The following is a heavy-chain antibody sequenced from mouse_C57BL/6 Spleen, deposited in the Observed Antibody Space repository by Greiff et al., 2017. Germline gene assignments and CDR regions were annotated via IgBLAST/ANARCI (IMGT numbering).Heavy chain of an antibody. D-gene: IGHD4-1*02. V-gene: IGHV1-50*01. CDR3: SATGTVYYFDY. J-gene: IGHJ2*01. Sequence: VQLQQPGAELVKPGASVKLSCKASGYTFTSYWMQWVKQRPGQGLEWIGEIDPSDSYTNYNQKFKGKATLTVDTSSSPAYMQLSNLTSEDSAVYYWSATGTVYYFDYRGQGTTLAVAS. CDR2: IDPSDSYT. CDR1: GYTFTSYW.